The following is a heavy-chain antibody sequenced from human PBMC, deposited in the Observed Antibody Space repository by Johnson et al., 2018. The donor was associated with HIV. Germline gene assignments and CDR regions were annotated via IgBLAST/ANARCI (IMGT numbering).Heavy chain of an antibody. CDR2: ISYDGSNK. CDR3: ARDSRSSEYPEAVDI. D-gene: IGHD3-22*01. V-gene: IGHV3-30*04. CDR1: GFTFSSSA. J-gene: IGHJ3*02. Sequence: QVQLVESGGGVVQPGRSLRLSCAASGFTFSSSAMHWVRQAPGKGLEWLAVISYDGSNKYYADSVKGRFTISRENSKNTLYLQMNSLRPEDTAVYYCARDSRSSEYPEAVDIWGQGTMVTVAS.